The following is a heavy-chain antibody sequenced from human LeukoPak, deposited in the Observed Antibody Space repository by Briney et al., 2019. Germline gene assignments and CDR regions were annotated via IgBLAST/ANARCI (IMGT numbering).Heavy chain of an antibody. CDR3: ARGFGYGSGSHYNVEIWFDP. CDR1: GGSISSSSYY. D-gene: IGHD3-10*01. V-gene: IGHV4-39*07. CDR2: TYYSGST. Sequence: SETLSLTCTVSGGSISSSSYYWGWIRQPPGKGLEWIGRTYYSGSTYYNPSLKSRVTISADTSKNQFSLKLSSVTAADTAVYYCARGFGYGSGSHYNVEIWFDPWGQGTQVTVSS. J-gene: IGHJ5*02.